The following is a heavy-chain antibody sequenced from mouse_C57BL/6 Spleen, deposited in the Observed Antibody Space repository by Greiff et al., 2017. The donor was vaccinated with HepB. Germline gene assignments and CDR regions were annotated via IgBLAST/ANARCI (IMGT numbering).Heavy chain of an antibody. CDR2: ISSGSSTI. J-gene: IGHJ3*01. CDR3: ARARVEDWSAWFAY. CDR1: GFTFSDYG. Sequence: EVQGVESGGGLVKPGGSLKLSCAASGFTFSDYGMHWVRQAPEKGLEWVAYISSGSSTIYYADTVKGRFTISRDNAKNTVFLQMTSVRSEDTAMYYCARARVEDWSAWFAYWGQGTLVTVSA. V-gene: IGHV5-17*01. D-gene: IGHD4-1*01.